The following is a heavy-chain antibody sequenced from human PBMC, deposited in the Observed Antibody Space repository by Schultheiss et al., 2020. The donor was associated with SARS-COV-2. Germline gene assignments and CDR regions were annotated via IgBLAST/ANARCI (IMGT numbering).Heavy chain of an antibody. CDR1: GFTFSSYS. CDR2: ISSSSSYI. D-gene: IGHD6-13*01. J-gene: IGHJ6*02. Sequence: GGSLRLSCAASGFTFSSYSMNWVRQAPGKGLEWVSSISSSSSYIYYADSVKGRFTISRDNSKNTLYLQMNSLRAEDTAVYYCARGIAAQYYYYGMDVRGQGTTVTVSS. CDR3: ARGIAAQYYYYGMDV. V-gene: IGHV3-21*01.